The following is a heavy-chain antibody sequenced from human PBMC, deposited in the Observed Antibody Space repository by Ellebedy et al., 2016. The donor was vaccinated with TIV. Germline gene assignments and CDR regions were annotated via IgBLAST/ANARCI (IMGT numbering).Heavy chain of an antibody. D-gene: IGHD6-19*01. CDR2: ISYDGSNN. J-gene: IGHJ4*02. Sequence: GESLKISCAASGFTFSNYAMHWVRQAPGKGLEWVAVISYDGSNNFYADSVKGRFTISRDSSKNTLYLQMNSLRPEDTAVYYCARGAVAGIRAGGYWGQGTLVTVSS. CDR3: ARGAVAGIRAGGY. V-gene: IGHV3-30-3*01. CDR1: GFTFSNYA.